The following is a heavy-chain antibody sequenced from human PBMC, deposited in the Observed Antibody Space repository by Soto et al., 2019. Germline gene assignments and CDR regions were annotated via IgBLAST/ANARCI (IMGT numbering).Heavy chain of an antibody. D-gene: IGHD1-26*01. V-gene: IGHV1-18*01. J-gene: IGHJ4*02. CDR1: GYTFTNYG. Sequence: QVQLVQSGAEVKKPGASVKVSCKASGYTFTNYGITWVRQAPGQGLEWMGWISGYNVNTNYAQKFEGRVTMTTDTSPNTAYMELRSLRSDDTALYYCARERQWEALPYWGQGTLVTVSS. CDR2: ISGYNVNT. CDR3: ARERQWEALPY.